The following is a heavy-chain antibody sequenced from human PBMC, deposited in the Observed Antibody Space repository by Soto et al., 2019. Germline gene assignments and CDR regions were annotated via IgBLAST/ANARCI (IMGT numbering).Heavy chain of an antibody. J-gene: IGHJ6*02. Sequence: PGGSLRLSCAASGCPVSSNYMNWVRQAPGKGLEWVSVIYSGGSTYYADSVKGRFTISRDNSKNTLYLQMNSLRAEDTAVYYCARGDPLWFGELLIEHYGMDVWGQGTTVTVSS. CDR3: ARGDPLWFGELLIEHYGMDV. D-gene: IGHD3-10*01. CDR2: IYSGGST. CDR1: GCPVSSNY. V-gene: IGHV3-66*01.